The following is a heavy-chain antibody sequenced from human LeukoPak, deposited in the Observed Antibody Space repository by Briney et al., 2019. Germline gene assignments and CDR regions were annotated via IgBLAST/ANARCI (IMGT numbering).Heavy chain of an antibody. CDR1: GFTFRNYA. J-gene: IGHJ4*02. CDR3: VRDWGFDY. V-gene: IGHV3-30*04. CDR2: ISYDGSKK. Sequence: GGSLRLSCAASGFTFRNYAMHWVHQAPAKGLEWVTSISYDGSKKFHADSVRGRFTISRDNSKSTLDLQMDSLRDEDTAVYFCVRDWGFDYWGQGTLVTVSS. D-gene: IGHD3-16*01.